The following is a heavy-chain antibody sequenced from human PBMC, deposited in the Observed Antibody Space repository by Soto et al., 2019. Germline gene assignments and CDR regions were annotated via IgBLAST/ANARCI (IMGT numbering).Heavy chain of an antibody. Sequence: GGSLRLSCAASGFTFSSYAMHWVRQAPGKGLEWVAVISYDGSNKYYADSVKGRFTISRDNSKNTLYLQMNSLRAEDTAVYYCARSNGDPDPFDYWGQGTLVTVSS. CDR3: ARSNGDPDPFDY. D-gene: IGHD4-17*01. CDR2: ISYDGSNK. V-gene: IGHV3-30-3*01. J-gene: IGHJ4*02. CDR1: GFTFSSYA.